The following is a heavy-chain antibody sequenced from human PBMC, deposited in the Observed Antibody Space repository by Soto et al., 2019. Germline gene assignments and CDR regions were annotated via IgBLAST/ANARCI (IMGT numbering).Heavy chain of an antibody. V-gene: IGHV4-30-2*01. Sequence: QLQLQESGSGLVKPSQTLSLTCAVSGGSISSGGYSWSWIRQPPGKGLEWIGYIYHSGSTYYNPSLKSRVTISVDGSKNQFSLKLSSVTAADTAVYYCARGGGYCSSTSCHAVSSYYYYGMDVWGQGTTVTVSS. J-gene: IGHJ6*02. CDR3: ARGGGYCSSTSCHAVSSYYYYGMDV. CDR2: IYHSGST. CDR1: GGSISSGGYS. D-gene: IGHD2-2*01.